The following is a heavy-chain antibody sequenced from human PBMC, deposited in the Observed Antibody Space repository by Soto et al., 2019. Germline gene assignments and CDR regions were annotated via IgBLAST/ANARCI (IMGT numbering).Heavy chain of an antibody. D-gene: IGHD6-19*01. J-gene: IGHJ4*02. V-gene: IGHV3-23*01. CDR2: FSGRSGDT. CDR3: ARDSSAWPNYFDS. CDR1: GFTINTHA. Sequence: EVQLLESGGGLVQPGGFLRLSCAASGFTINTHAMTWVRQAPGKGLEWVSAFSGRSGDTYYAASVKGRFTISGDNSKNTVILEMNNLRAEDTAVYYCARDSSAWPNYFDSWGQGIQVTVSS.